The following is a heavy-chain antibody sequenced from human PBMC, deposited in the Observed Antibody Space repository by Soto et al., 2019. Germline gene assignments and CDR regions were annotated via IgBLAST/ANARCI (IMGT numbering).Heavy chain of an antibody. J-gene: IGHJ5*01. Sequence: SETLSLTCTASGGSISSFYWSWIRQPAGKGLEWIGRIYSGGRNNYNPSLKSRFTMSVDSSKNPFSLRLTSVTGAFTAMYYCARGRFWLDLWGQGTLVTVSS. CDR2: IYSGGRN. CDR3: ARGRFWLDL. V-gene: IGHV4-4*07. CDR1: GGSISSFY.